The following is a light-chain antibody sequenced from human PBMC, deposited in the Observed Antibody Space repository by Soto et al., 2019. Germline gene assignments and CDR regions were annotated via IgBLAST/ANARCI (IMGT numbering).Light chain of an antibody. V-gene: IGKV3-20*01. CDR1: QNIASSY. Sequence: VLTQSPDTLSLSPGERVTLSCRASQNIASSYLTWYQQKPSQAPRLVIYGTSTRATGIPDRFSGSGSGTDFTLTISGLEPEDFGVYYCQDYGSALWTFGKGTKVEI. CDR2: GTS. J-gene: IGKJ1*01. CDR3: QDYGSALWT.